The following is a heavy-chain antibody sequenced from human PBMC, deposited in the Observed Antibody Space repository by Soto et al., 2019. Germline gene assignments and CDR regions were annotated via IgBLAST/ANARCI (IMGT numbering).Heavy chain of an antibody. V-gene: IGHV4-39*01. CDR1: GGPVSSSIYY. D-gene: IGHD3-10*01. J-gene: IGHJ5*01. Sequence: PSETLSLTCTVSGGPVSSSIYYWGWIRQPPRKGLEWIGSIYYSGSTYYNPSLKSRVTISLDTSKNQFSLRLNSVTAADAALYYCAAGDYSGSGTYYNGWFDSWGQGTLVTVSS. CDR2: IYYSGST. CDR3: AAGDYSGSGTYYNGWFDS.